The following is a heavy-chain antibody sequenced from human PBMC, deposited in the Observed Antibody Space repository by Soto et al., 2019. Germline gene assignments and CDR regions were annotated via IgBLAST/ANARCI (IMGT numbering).Heavy chain of an antibody. CDR3: ARPRSHYYDRSAERDFDI. CDR1: GGTFNNYA. D-gene: IGHD3-22*01. J-gene: IGHJ3*02. CDR2: IIPLFGTT. Sequence: QVQLVQSVAEVKKPGSSVKVSCKASGGTFNNYAIIWVRQAPGQGLEWMGGIIPLFGTTNYAQKFQGRVTITADESTSTAYMELSSLRSEDTAFYYCARPRSHYYDRSAERDFDIGGQGTMVTVSS. V-gene: IGHV1-69*01.